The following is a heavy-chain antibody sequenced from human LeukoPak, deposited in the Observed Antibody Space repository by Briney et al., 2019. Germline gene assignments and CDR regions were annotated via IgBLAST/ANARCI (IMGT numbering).Heavy chain of an antibody. CDR3: ARGGLRQCPGINCYLLPFHM. D-gene: IGHD2-2*01. V-gene: IGHV1-2*02. J-gene: IGHJ3*02. CDR2: NNPDPNNHVN. Sequence: ASVKVSCKASGYTFTDYYIHWLRQAPGQGLEWMGWNNPDPNNHVNNYGQNFQGRVTLTGDTSINTAYVELSSLTSDDTAVYYCARGGLRQCPGINCYLLPFHMWGQGTKVTVSS. CDR1: GYTFTDYY.